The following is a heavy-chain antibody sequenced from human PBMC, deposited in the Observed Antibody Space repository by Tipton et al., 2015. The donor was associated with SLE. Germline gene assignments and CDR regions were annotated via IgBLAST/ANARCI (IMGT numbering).Heavy chain of an antibody. Sequence: TLSLTCAVSGYSISSGYYWGWIRQPPGKGLEWIGSIYYSGSTSYNPSLKSRVTISVDTSKNQFSLKLSSVTAADTAVYYCARRGIAAAGNDYWGQGTLVTVSS. J-gene: IGHJ4*02. V-gene: IGHV4-38-2*01. CDR2: IYYSGST. D-gene: IGHD6-13*01. CDR1: GYSISSGYY. CDR3: ARRGIAAAGNDY.